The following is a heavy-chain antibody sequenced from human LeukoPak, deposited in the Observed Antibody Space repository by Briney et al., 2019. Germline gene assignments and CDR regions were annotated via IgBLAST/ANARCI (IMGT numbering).Heavy chain of an antibody. J-gene: IGHJ4*02. CDR1: GFTFSTYG. CDR2: ISGSGDTT. CDR3: AKDRWRSPGAIVELAQ. D-gene: IGHD2-21*01. V-gene: IGHV3-23*01. Sequence: GGSLRLSCIGSGFTFSTYGLSWVRQAPGEGLEWVSAISGSGDTTYYADSVKGRFTISRDNSKDTLFLQMNSLKDEDTAVYYCAKDRWRSPGAIVELAQWGQGTLITVSS.